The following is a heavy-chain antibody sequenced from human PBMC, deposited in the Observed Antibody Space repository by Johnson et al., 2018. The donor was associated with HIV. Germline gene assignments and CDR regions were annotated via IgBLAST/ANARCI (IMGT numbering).Heavy chain of an antibody. J-gene: IGHJ3*02. CDR2: ISYDGSNK. D-gene: IGHD6-13*01. Sequence: QMLLVESGGGVVQPGRSLRLSCAASGFTFSIYAMHWVRQAPGKGLEWVAVISYDGSNKYYADSVKGRFTISRDNSKNTLYLQMNSLRAEDTAVYYCTGSSSDAFDIWGQGTMVTVSS. CDR3: TGSSSDAFDI. V-gene: IGHV3-30-3*01. CDR1: GFTFSIYA.